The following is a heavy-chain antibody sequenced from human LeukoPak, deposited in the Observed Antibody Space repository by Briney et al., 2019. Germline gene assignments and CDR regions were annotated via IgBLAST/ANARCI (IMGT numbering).Heavy chain of an antibody. V-gene: IGHV5-51*01. J-gene: IGHJ4*02. Sequence: GESLKISCKGSGYSFISYWIGWVRQTPGRGLEGMGIIYPGDSDTRYSPSFQGQVTISADKSISPAYLQWSSLKASDTAMYYCAVPYYDILTGYSAFDYWGQGTLVTVSS. CDR1: GYSFISYW. CDR2: IYPGDSDT. D-gene: IGHD3-9*01. CDR3: AVPYYDILTGYSAFDY.